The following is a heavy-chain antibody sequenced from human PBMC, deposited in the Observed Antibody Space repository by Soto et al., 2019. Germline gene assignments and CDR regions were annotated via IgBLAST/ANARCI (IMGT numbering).Heavy chain of an antibody. J-gene: IGHJ5*02. CDR2: IYYKGTT. D-gene: IGHD3-22*01. CDR1: GGSISSSNW. V-gene: IGHV4-39*01. Sequence: SETLSLTCAVSGGSISSSNWWSWIRQPPGKGLEWIGTIYYKGTTYYNPSLKSRVTISVDTSRNQFSLKLSSVTAADTAVYYCARTYYYDSSGYYYVPNWFDPWGQGTLVTVSS. CDR3: ARTYYYDSSGYYYVPNWFDP.